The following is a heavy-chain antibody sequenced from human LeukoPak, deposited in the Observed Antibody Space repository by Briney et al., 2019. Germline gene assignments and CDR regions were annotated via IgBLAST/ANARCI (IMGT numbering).Heavy chain of an antibody. D-gene: IGHD3-10*01. CDR3: AKDRGSGTYYNYYFGMDV. CDR2: ISYDGCNV. CDR1: GFTFSSYG. V-gene: IGHV3-30*18. Sequence: GGSLRLSCAASGFTFSSYGMHWVRQAPGKGLEWVATISYDGCNVYYADSVKGRFTISRDNSKNTLYLQMNSLRAEDTTVYYCAKDRGSGTYYNYYFGMDVWGQGTKVTVSS. J-gene: IGHJ6*02.